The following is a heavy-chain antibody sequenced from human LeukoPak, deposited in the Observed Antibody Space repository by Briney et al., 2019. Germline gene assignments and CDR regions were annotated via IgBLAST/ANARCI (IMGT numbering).Heavy chain of an antibody. CDR3: ARDLPDDAFDI. CDR1: GFTVSSNS. J-gene: IGHJ3*02. Sequence: GGSLRLSCTVSGFTVSSNSMSWVRQAPGKGLEWVSFIYSDNTHYSDSVKGRFTISRDNSKNTLYLQMNSLRAEDTAVYYCARDLPDDAFDIWGQGTMVTVSS. CDR2: IYSDNT. V-gene: IGHV3-53*01.